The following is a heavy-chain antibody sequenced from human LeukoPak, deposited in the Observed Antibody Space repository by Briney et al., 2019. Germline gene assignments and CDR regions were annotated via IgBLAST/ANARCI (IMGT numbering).Heavy chain of an antibody. V-gene: IGHV4-34*01. CDR2: INHSGST. CDR3: AGGRLFASYFDC. D-gene: IGHD3-16*01. J-gene: IGHJ4*02. CDR1: GGSFSGYY. Sequence: SETLSLTCAVYGGSFSGYYWSWIRQPPGKGLEWIGEINHSGSTNYNPSLKSRVTISVDTSKNQFSLKLSSVTAADTAVYYCAGGRLFASYFDCWGQGTLVTVSS.